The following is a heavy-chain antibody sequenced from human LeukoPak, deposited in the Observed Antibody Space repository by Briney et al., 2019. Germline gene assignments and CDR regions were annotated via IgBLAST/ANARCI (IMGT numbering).Heavy chain of an antibody. CDR1: GFTVSSNY. V-gene: IGHV3-66*01. Sequence: PGGSLRLSCAASGFTVSSNYMSWVRQAPGRGLEWVSVIYSGGSTYYADSVKGRFTISRDNSKNTLYLQMNSLRAEDTAVYYCARVNRGYSYGSPDYWGQGTLVTVSS. J-gene: IGHJ4*02. CDR3: ARVNRGYSYGSPDY. D-gene: IGHD5-18*01. CDR2: IYSGGST.